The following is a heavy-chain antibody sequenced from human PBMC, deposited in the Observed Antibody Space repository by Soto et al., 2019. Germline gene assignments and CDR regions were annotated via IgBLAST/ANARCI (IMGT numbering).Heavy chain of an antibody. CDR2: IWYDGSNK. CDR1: GFTFSSYG. CDR3: ARDSPDYDSSGYSVLFDY. Sequence: QVQLVESGGGVVQPGRSLRLSCAASGFTFSSYGMHWVRQAPGKGLEWVAVIWYDGSNKYYADSVKGRFTISRDNSKNTLDLQMNSLRAEDTAVYYCARDSPDYDSSGYSVLFDYWGQGTLVTVSS. V-gene: IGHV3-33*01. D-gene: IGHD3-22*01. J-gene: IGHJ4*02.